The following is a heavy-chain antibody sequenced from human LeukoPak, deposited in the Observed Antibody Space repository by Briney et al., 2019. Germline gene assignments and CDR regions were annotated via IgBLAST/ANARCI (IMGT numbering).Heavy chain of an antibody. CDR3: SRNGLVDFDY. J-gene: IGHJ4*02. Sequence: PGQSLRLSCTTSGFAFGDFAMSWVRQPAGKGLEWVGFIRRRAYGGAAEYAASVIGRFIISRDDSKGIAYLQMNSLKTEDTAVYYCSRNGLVDFDYWGQGSRVIVSP. CDR1: GFAFGDFA. V-gene: IGHV3-49*04. CDR2: IRRRAYGGAA.